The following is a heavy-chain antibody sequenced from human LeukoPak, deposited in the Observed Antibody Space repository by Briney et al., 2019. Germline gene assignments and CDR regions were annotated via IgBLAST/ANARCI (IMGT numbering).Heavy chain of an antibody. J-gene: IGHJ5*02. Sequence: GGSLRLSCAASGFTFSSFGMYWVRQAPGKGLEWLAFISYDGTNRYYTDSVKGRFTISRDNSKNTLYLQMNSLRPEDTAVYYCASRYGSGSLNWFDPWGQGTLVTVSS. D-gene: IGHD3-10*01. CDR2: ISYDGTNR. V-gene: IGHV3-30*02. CDR3: ASRYGSGSLNWFDP. CDR1: GFTFSSFG.